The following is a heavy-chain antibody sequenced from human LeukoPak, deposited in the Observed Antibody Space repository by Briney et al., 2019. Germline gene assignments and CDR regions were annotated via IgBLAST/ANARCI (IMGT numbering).Heavy chain of an antibody. CDR1: GYTFTSYG. J-gene: IGHJ6*03. Sequence: ASVKVSCKASGYTFTSYGISWVRQAPGQGLEWMGGIIPIFGTANYAQKFQGRVTITADKSTSTAYMELSSLRSEDTAVYYCARRGNYYDSSGGNYYMDVWGKGTTVTVSS. D-gene: IGHD3-22*01. CDR3: ARRGNYYDSSGGNYYMDV. V-gene: IGHV1-69*06. CDR2: IIPIFGTA.